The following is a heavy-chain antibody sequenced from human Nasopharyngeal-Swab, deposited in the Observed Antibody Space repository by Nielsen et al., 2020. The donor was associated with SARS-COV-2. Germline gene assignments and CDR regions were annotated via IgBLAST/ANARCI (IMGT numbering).Heavy chain of an antibody. V-gene: IGHV4-34*01. Sequence: PGKGLEWIGEINHSGSTNYNPSLKSRVTISVDTSKNQCSLKLSSVTAADTAVYYRARSKKAPFDYWGQGTLVTVSS. CDR3: ARSKKAPFDY. J-gene: IGHJ4*02. CDR2: INHSGST.